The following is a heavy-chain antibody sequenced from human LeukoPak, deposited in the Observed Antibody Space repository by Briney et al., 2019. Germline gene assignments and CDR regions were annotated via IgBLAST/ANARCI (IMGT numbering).Heavy chain of an antibody. CDR3: TRDPPPFP. Sequence: GGSLRLSCTGSGFTFGDYATAWVRQAPGKGLEWVTFIRTKPNGGAADYAASVAGRFAISRDDSKSIVYLQMNSLKIEDTGVYFCTRDPPPFPWGQGTLVTVSS. CDR2: IRTKPNGGAA. J-gene: IGHJ5*02. V-gene: IGHV3-49*04. CDR1: GFTFGDYA.